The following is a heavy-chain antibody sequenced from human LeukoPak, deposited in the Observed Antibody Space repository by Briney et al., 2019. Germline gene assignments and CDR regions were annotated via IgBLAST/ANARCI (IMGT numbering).Heavy chain of an antibody. D-gene: IGHD2-15*01. Sequence: PSETLSLTCTVSGGSFSSTNYYWDWIPQPPGKGLESIGNIYSSGSTYYNPYPKSRGTISVDKSKNQFPLKLSSVPAADRAVYYCAKEGCSEGSCYDYWGQGTLVTVSS. CDR2: IYSSGST. J-gene: IGHJ4*02. V-gene: IGHV4-39*01. CDR1: GGSFSSTNYY. CDR3: AKEGCSEGSCYDY.